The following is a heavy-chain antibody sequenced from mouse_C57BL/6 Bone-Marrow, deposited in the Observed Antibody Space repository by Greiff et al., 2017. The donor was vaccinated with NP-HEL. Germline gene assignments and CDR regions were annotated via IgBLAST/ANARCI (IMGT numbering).Heavy chain of an antibody. J-gene: IGHJ3*01. CDR3: ARDRGIGSPWFAY. CDR2: ISDGGSYT. V-gene: IGHV5-4*01. CDR1: GFTFSSYA. Sequence: EVQLVESGGGLVKPGGSLKLSCAASGFTFSSYAMSWVRQTPEKRLEWVAHISDGGSYTYYPDNVKGRFTISRDNAKNNLYLQMSHLKSEDTAMYYCARDRGIGSPWFAYWGQGTLVTVSA. D-gene: IGHD4-1*01.